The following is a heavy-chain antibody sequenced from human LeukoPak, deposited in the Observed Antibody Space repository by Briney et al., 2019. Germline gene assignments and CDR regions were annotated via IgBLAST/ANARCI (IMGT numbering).Heavy chain of an antibody. CDR2: IRQDGSEK. Sequence: GGSLRLSCAGSGFTFSSYWMHWVRQAPGKGLEWVANIRQDGSEKYYVDSVKGRFTISRDNAKNALYLQMNSLRAEDTAVYYCARRYFEYWGQGTLVTVSS. V-gene: IGHV3-7*03. CDR1: GFTFSSYW. CDR3: ARRYFEY. J-gene: IGHJ4*02.